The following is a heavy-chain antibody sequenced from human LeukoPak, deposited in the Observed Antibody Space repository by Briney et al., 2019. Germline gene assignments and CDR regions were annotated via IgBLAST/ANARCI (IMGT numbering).Heavy chain of an antibody. CDR3: ARQRVLYFFDY. CDR1: GGSISSSNYY. D-gene: IGHD3-10*01. CDR2: IYYSGTT. J-gene: IGHJ4*02. Sequence: SETLSLTCTVSGGSISSSNYYWGWIRQPPGKGLEWIGSIYYSGTTYYNPSLKSRVTMSVDTSENQFSLKLNSVTAADTALYYCARQRVLYFFDYWGQGNLVTVSS. V-gene: IGHV4-39*01.